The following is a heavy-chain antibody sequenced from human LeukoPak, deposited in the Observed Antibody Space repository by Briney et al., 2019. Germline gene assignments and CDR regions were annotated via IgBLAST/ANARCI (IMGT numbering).Heavy chain of an antibody. D-gene: IGHD1-1*01. V-gene: IGHV3-21*01. J-gene: IGHJ4*02. CDR2: ISSSSSYM. Sequence: GGSLRLSCAASGFNFNTYTMNWVRQAPGKGLEWVSCISSSSSYMYYADSVKGRFTISRDNAKNSLYLQMNSLRAEDTAVYYCARDQERAYNDYWGQGTLVTVSS. CDR1: GFNFNTYT. CDR3: ARDQERAYNDY.